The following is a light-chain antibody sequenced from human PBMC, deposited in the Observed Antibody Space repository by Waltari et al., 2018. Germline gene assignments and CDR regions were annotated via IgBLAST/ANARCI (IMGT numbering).Light chain of an antibody. J-gene: IGLJ2*01. V-gene: IGLV1-47*02. CDR3: ASWDDSLGGPV. CDR2: YND. Sequence: QSVLTQPPSASEAARKSVTISCSGSSSNIGSNSVSWYQQFPGTAPKLLIYYNDQRPSGVSDRFSGSKSGSSASLAISGLQTEDEADFYCASWDDSLGGPVFGGGTRLTVL. CDR1: SSNIGSNS.